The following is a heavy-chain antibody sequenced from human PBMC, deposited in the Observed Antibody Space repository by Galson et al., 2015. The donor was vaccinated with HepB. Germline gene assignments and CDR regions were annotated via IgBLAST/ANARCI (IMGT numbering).Heavy chain of an antibody. CDR1: GFTFSSYG. CDR3: AKAIGYSGYDSVDY. V-gene: IGHV3-30*18. Sequence: SLRLSCAASGFTFSSYGMHWVRQAPGKGLEWVAVISYDGSNKYYADSVKGRFTISRDNSKNTLYLQMNSLRAEDTAVYYCAKAIGYSGYDSVDYWGQGTLVTVSS. CDR2: ISYDGSNK. D-gene: IGHD5-12*01. J-gene: IGHJ4*02.